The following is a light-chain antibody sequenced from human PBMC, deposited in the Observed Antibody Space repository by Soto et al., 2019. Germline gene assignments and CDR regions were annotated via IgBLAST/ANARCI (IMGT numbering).Light chain of an antibody. J-gene: IGKJ1*01. CDR2: KAT. CDR3: KHYNSYSEA. V-gene: IGKV1-5*03. CDR1: QRIDTW. Sequence: DIQMTQSPSILSASVGDRVTITCRASQRIDTWLAWYQQKPGTAHKLLIYKATILQSGVQSRFSGSGSGTEFTLTIRSLQPDDFATYYCKHYNSYSEAFGQGTKVDIK.